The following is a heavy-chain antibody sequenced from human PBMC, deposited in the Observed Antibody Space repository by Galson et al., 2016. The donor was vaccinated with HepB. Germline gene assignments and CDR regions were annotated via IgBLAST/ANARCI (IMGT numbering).Heavy chain of an antibody. V-gene: IGHV3-30*03. J-gene: IGHJ3*01. CDR3: VRDADYKVNGEHFYDALDL. Sequence: SLRLSCAASGFTFSSYGIHWVRQAPGKGLEWVAVISYDGSYKYYADSVKGRFTISRDNSKNTLYLQMNSLRVEDTAVYYCVRDADYKVNGEHFYDALDLWGQGTMVIVSS. D-gene: IGHD2-8*01. CDR1: GFTFSSYG. CDR2: ISYDGSYK.